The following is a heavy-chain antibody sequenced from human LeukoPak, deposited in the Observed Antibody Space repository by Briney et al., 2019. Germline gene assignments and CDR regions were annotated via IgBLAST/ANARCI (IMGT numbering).Heavy chain of an antibody. CDR2: MNPNSGNT. V-gene: IGHV1-8*01. CDR1: GYTFTSYD. Sequence: ASVKVSCKASGYTFTSYDINWMRQATGQGLEWMGWMNPNSGNTGYAQKFQGRVTMTRNTSISTAYMELSSLRSEDTAVYYCAVALGKAITYYYYGMDVWGQGTTVTVSS. J-gene: IGHJ6*02. CDR3: AVALGKAITYYYYGMDV. D-gene: IGHD1-26*01.